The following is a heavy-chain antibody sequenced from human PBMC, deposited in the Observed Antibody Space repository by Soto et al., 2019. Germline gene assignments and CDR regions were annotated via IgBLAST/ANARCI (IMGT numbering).Heavy chain of an antibody. V-gene: IGHV4-31*03. D-gene: IGHD1-1*01. CDR1: GGSISSGGYY. Sequence: QVQLQESGPGLVKPSQTLSLACTVSGGSISSGGYYWSWIRQHPGKGLEWIGYIYYSGSTYYNPSLKSRVTISVDTSKNQFSLKLSSVTAADTAVYYCARPSRLERNAFDIWGQGTMVTVSS. CDR2: IYYSGST. CDR3: ARPSRLERNAFDI. J-gene: IGHJ3*02.